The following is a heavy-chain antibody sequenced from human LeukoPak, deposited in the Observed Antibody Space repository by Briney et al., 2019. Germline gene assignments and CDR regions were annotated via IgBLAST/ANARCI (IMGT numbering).Heavy chain of an antibody. CDR1: GFTFTSSA. D-gene: IGHD4-17*01. CDR2: IVVGSGNT. Sequence: SVKVSCKASGFTFTSSAMQWVRQARGQRLEWIGWIVVGSGNTNYAQKFQERVTITRDMSTSTAYMELSSLRSEDTAVYYCAAPGNYGDYGPLFVYWGQGTLVTVSS. J-gene: IGHJ4*02. V-gene: IGHV1-58*02. CDR3: AAPGNYGDYGPLFVY.